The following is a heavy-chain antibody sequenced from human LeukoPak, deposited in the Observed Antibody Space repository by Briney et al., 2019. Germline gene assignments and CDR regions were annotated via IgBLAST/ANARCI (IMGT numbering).Heavy chain of an antibody. CDR1: GESFSGYY. J-gene: IGHJ2*01. D-gene: IGHD3-22*01. V-gene: IGHV4-34*01. CDR3: ARYYYDSSGYPKALWYFDL. CDR2: INHSGST. Sequence: SETLSLTCAVYGESFSGYYWSWIRQPPGKGLEWIGEINHSGSTNYNPSLESRVTISADTSKNQFSMRLSSVTAADTAVYYCARYYYDSSGYPKALWYFDLWGRGTLVTVSS.